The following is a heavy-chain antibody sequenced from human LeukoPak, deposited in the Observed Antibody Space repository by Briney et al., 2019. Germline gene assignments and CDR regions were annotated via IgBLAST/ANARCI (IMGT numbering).Heavy chain of an antibody. CDR3: ARAMGDYGDY. CDR1: GFTFSSYW. V-gene: IGHV3-21*01. Sequence: PGGSLRLSCAASGFTFSSYWMSWVRQAPGKGLEWVSSISSSSSYTYYADSVKGRFTISRDNAKNSLYLQMNSLRAEDTAVYYCARAMGDYGDYWGQGTLVTVS. D-gene: IGHD4-17*01. CDR2: ISSSSSYT. J-gene: IGHJ4*02.